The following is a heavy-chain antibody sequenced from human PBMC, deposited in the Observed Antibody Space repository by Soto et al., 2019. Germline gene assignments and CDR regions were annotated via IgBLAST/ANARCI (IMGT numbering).Heavy chain of an antibody. CDR1: GFTFDEYA. V-gene: IGHV3-9*01. CDR3: AKANGYCSGGSCYAGRYFDY. CDR2: ISWNSGNM. Sequence: PGGSLRLSCAASGFTFDEYAMHWVRQAPGKGLEWVSGISWNSGNMGYADSVKGRFTISRDNAKNSLFLQMNSLRAEDTALYYCAKANGYCSGGSCYAGRYFDYCGQGILVTVSS. J-gene: IGHJ4*02. D-gene: IGHD2-15*01.